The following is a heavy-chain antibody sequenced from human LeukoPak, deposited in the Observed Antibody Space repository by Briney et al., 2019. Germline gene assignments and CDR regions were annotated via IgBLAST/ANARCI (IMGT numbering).Heavy chain of an antibody. D-gene: IGHD1-26*01. Sequence: GGSLRLSCAASGFTFRNYWMRWVRQAPGKGLEWVANIKEDGSEKYYVDSVKGRFTISRDNAKNSLYLQMNSLRAEDTAVYYCARDGSGSYYPHAFDIWGQGTMVTVSS. CDR3: ARDGSGSYYPHAFDI. V-gene: IGHV3-7*01. CDR2: IKEDGSEK. J-gene: IGHJ3*02. CDR1: GFTFRNYW.